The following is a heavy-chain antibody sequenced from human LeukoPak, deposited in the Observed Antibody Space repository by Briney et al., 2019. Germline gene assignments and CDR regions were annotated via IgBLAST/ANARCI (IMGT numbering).Heavy chain of an antibody. CDR2: INPNTGGT. D-gene: IGHD3-3*01. V-gene: IGHV1-2*02. Sequence: ASVKVSCKASGYSFTGNYMHWVRQAPGQGFEWMGWINPNTGGTNYAQKFQGRVTMTRDTSISTAYMELSRLRSDDTAVYYCASGTIFGVVGGYYYYMDVWGKGTTVTVSS. CDR3: ASGTIFGVVGGYYYYMDV. J-gene: IGHJ6*03. CDR1: GYSFTGNY.